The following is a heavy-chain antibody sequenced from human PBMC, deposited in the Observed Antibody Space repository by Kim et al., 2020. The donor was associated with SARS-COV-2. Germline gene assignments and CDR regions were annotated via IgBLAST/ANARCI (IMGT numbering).Heavy chain of an antibody. CDR3: ARDLRATSYYYYGMDV. Sequence: VKGRFTISKDDDKNTLDLQMNSLRAEDTAVYYCARDLRATSYYYYGMDVWGQGTTVTVSS. D-gene: IGHD1-26*01. J-gene: IGHJ6*02. V-gene: IGHV3-74*01.